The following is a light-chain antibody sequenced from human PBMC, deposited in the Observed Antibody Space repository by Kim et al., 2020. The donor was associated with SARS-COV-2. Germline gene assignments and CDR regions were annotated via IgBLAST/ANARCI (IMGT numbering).Light chain of an antibody. CDR2: DVS. CDR3: CSYAGSWV. CDR1: RRDVGGYNY. Sequence: PGQSVTISCTGTRRDVGGYNYFSWYQQHPGKAPKLMIYDVSKRPSGVPDRFSGSKSGNTASLTISGLQAEDEADYYCCSYAGSWVFGGGTQLTVL. V-gene: IGLV2-11*01. J-gene: IGLJ3*02.